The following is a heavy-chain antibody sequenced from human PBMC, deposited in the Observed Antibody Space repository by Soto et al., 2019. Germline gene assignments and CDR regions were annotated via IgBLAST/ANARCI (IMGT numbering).Heavy chain of an antibody. CDR2: IYYSEST. CDR3: ARGRINMVRGAYESFDY. CDR1: GASISSYD. Sequence: SETVSLTCTVSGASISSYDWSWIRQPPGKGLEWIGYIYYSESTNYNTPLNRRVTITVATSNNHFSLQLSSVTAADTAVYYCARGRINMVRGAYESFDYWGQGTLVTVSS. D-gene: IGHD3-10*01. V-gene: IGHV4-59*01. J-gene: IGHJ4*02.